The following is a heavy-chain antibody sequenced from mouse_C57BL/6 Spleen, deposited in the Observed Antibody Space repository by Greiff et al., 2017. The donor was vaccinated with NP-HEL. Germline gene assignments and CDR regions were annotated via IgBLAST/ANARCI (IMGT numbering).Heavy chain of an antibody. CDR3: ARPYGNLFWYFDV. V-gene: IGHV5-9*01. CDR2: ISGGGGNT. Sequence: EVQVVESGGGLVKPGGSLKLSCAASGFTFSSYTMSWVRQTPEKRLEWVATISGGGGNTYYPDSVKGRFTISRDNAKNTLYLQMSSLRSEDTALYYCARPYGNLFWYFDVWGTGTTVTVSS. J-gene: IGHJ1*03. D-gene: IGHD2-1*01. CDR1: GFTFSSYT.